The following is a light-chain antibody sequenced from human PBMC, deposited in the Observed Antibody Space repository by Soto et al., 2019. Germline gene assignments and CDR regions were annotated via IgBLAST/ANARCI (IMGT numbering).Light chain of an antibody. CDR1: QSVSNN. V-gene: IGKV3-15*01. CDR3: HQYHNWPPYT. CDR2: GAS. J-gene: IGKJ2*01. Sequence: EIVMTQSPATLSVSPGERVTLSCRASQSVSNNLAWYQHKPGQAPRLLISGASTRATGIPDRFSGSGSGTEFTLTISSLQSEDFAVYYCHQYHNWPPYTFGQGTKLEIK.